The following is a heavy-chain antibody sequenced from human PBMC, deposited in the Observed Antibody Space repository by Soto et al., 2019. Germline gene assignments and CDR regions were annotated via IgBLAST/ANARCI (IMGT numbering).Heavy chain of an antibody. CDR1: GYTFTSYG. CDR3: ARGLGLAALDY. J-gene: IGHJ4*02. Sequence: ASVKVSCKASGYTFTSYGISWVRQATGQGLEWMGWMNPNSGNTGYAQKFQGRLTMTRNTSIGAAYMELSSLRSDDTAVYFCARGLGLAALDYWGQGTLVTVSS. CDR2: MNPNSGNT. V-gene: IGHV1-8*02. D-gene: IGHD2-15*01.